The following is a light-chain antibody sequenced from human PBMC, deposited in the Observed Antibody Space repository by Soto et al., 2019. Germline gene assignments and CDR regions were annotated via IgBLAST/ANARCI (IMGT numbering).Light chain of an antibody. J-gene: IGKJ3*01. V-gene: IGKV3-11*01. CDR3: QQRSNWPPLFT. CDR1: QSVSSY. CDR2: DAS. Sequence: IVLTLSQATLKLSPGERATLSCRASQSVSSYLAWYQQKPGQAPRLLIYDASNRATSIPARFSGSGSGTDFTVTISSLEPEDFAVYHCQQRSNWPPLFTFGPGTKVDIK.